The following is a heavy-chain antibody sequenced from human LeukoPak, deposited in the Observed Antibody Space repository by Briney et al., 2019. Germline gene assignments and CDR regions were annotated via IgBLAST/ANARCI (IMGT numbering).Heavy chain of an antibody. CDR3: ARRERYGTGPDY. Sequence: SETLSLTCTVSGSSIRSENYYWGWIRQPPGKGLQWIGNIYYSGNTYYNPPLKSRVTISVDTFKSQFSLKLGSVTVADTAVYYCARRERYGTGPDYWGQGTLVTVSS. J-gene: IGHJ4*02. CDR2: IYYSGNT. V-gene: IGHV4-39*01. D-gene: IGHD1-14*01. CDR1: GSSIRSENYY.